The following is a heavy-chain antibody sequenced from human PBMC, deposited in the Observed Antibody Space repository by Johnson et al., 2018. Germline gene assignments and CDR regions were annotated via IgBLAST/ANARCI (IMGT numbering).Heavy chain of an antibody. Sequence: QVQLVESGAEVKKPGASVKVSCRASGYTFTSYDINWVRQATGRGLEWMGWMNPNSGNTGYAQKFQGRVTMTRDTSMSTAYMELSSLRSEDTAVYYCAMTEEWLLLRGNSMDVWGKGTTVTVS. CDR2: MNPNSGNT. V-gene: IGHV1-8*01. CDR3: AMTEEWLLLRGNSMDV. J-gene: IGHJ6*03. CDR1: GYTFTSYD. D-gene: IGHD3-22*01.